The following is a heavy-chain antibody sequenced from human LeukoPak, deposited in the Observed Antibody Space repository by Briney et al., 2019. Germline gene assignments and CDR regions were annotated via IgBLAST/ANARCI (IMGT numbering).Heavy chain of an antibody. V-gene: IGHV1-2*02. Sequence: ASVKVSCKASGYSFSDYYIHWLRQARGQGLEWLGWVYPNSGATSYAQKFQGRVSMTTDTATSTGYMELRSLTSDDTAVYYCARERVLGYWGQGTLVTVSS. J-gene: IGHJ4*02. CDR1: GYSFSDYY. CDR2: VYPNSGAT. CDR3: ARERVLGY.